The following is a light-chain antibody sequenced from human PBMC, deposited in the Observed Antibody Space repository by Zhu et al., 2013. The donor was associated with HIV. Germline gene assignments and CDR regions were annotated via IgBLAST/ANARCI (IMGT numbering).Light chain of an antibody. CDR3: AAWDDSLSGVV. Sequence: QSVLTQPPSVSGAPGQRVTISCSGSSSNIGTNYVYWYQQLPGTAPKLLIYGNDRRPSGVPDRFSGSKSGTSASLAISGLRSEDEADYYCAAWDDSLSGVVFGGGTKVTVL. CDR2: GND. V-gene: IGLV1-47*01. J-gene: IGLJ2*01. CDR1: SSNIGTNY.